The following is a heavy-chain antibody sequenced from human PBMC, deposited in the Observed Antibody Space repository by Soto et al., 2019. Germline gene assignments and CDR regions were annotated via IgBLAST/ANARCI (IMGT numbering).Heavy chain of an antibody. Sequence: LEPLSLTSIFVASSLSTCCGFTWNRQPPGKGLEWIGKMFHSGGADYSPSLKSRVTISADSSKNHFSLRLTAVTAADTAVYYCATGNVDSMIENWGPRPQVNLSS. V-gene: IGHV4-38-2*02. D-gene: IGHD2-21*01. CDR1: ASSLSTCCG. J-gene: IGHJ4*01. CDR3: ATGNVDSMIEN. CDR2: MFHSGGA.